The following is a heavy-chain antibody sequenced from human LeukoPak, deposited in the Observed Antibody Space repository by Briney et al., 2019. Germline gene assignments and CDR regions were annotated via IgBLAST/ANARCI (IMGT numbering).Heavy chain of an antibody. CDR2: ISSSSSYI. CDR3: ARDRSSSWYGDYYGMDV. V-gene: IGHV3-21*01. J-gene: IGHJ6*02. CDR1: GFTFSSYS. Sequence: GGSLRLSCAASGFTFSSYSMNWVRQAPGKGLEWASSISSSSSYIYYADSVKGRFTISRDNAKNSLYLQMNSLRAEDTAVYYCARDRSSSWYGDYYGMDVWGQGTTVTVSS. D-gene: IGHD6-13*01.